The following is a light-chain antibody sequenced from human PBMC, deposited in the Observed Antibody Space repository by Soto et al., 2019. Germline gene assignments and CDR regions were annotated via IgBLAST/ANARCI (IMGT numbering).Light chain of an antibody. Sequence: QSALTQPASVSGSPGQSITISCTGTSSDVGRYVYVSWYQQSPGKAPKLIIHEVNKRPSGVSKRFSGSKSGNTASLTISGLQTEDEADYYCSSYTTTIAYVFGTGTKLTVL. CDR3: SSYTTTIAYV. CDR1: SSDVGRYVY. CDR2: EVN. J-gene: IGLJ1*01. V-gene: IGLV2-14*01.